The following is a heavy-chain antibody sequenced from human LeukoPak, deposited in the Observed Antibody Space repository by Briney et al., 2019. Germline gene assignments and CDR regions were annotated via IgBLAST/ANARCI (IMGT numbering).Heavy chain of an antibody. CDR1: GFTFSTYA. Sequence: GGSLRLSCAASGFTFSTYAISWVRQAPGKGLEWVSTISGSGGGTYYTDSVKGRFTISRDISKNTLYLQMNSLTAEDTALYYCSKDRFDYSDSSGYYSPFGPWGQGTLVTVSS. D-gene: IGHD3-22*01. CDR2: ISGSGGGT. J-gene: IGHJ5*02. V-gene: IGHV3-23*01. CDR3: SKDRFDYSDSSGYYSPFGP.